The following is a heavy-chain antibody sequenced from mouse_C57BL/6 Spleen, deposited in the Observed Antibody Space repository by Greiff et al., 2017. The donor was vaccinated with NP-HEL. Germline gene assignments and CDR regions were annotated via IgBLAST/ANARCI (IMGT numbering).Heavy chain of an antibody. Sequence: VQLKESGAELVRPGASVKLSCTASGFNIKDDYMHWVKQRPEQGLEWIGWIDPENGDTEYASKFQGKATITADTSSNTAYLQLSSLTSEDTAVYYCTRGSNSHAMDYWGQGTSVTVSS. V-gene: IGHV14-4*01. CDR3: TRGSNSHAMDY. CDR1: GFNIKDDY. D-gene: IGHD2-5*01. CDR2: IDPENGDT. J-gene: IGHJ4*01.